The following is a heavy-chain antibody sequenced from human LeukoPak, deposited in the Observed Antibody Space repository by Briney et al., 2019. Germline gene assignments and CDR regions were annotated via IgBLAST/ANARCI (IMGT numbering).Heavy chain of an antibody. CDR1: GFTFSSYW. CDR2: IKQDGSEK. CDR3: ARVDYYDSSHSPDY. V-gene: IGHV3-7*01. Sequence: PGGSLRLSCAASGFTFSSYWMSWVRQAPGKGLEWVANIKQDGSEKYYVDSVKGRFTISRDNAKNSLYLQMNSLRAEDTAVYYCARVDYYDSSHSPDYWGQGTLVTVSS. J-gene: IGHJ4*02. D-gene: IGHD3-22*01.